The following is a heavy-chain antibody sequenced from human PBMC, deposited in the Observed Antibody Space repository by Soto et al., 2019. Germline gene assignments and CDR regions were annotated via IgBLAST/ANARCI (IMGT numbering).Heavy chain of an antibody. V-gene: IGHV1-18*01. CDR1: GYTFTNYA. D-gene: IGHD1-20*01. Sequence: ASVKVSCKASGYTFTNYAVRWVRQAPGQGLEWMGWISAYNGNTNYAQKLQGRVTMTTDTSTSTAYMELRSLRSDDTAVYYCARDPRPVLTGTSDYWGQGTLVTVS. CDR3: ARDPRPVLTGTSDY. J-gene: IGHJ4*02. CDR2: ISAYNGNT.